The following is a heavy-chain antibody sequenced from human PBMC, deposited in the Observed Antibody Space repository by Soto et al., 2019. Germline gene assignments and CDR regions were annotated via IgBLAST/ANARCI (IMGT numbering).Heavy chain of an antibody. CDR3: TRSAYMDV. Sequence: PGGSLSLSCASSGLTFSAYSIKWVRQALGKGLEWVSYISSGSSTIYYADSVKGRFTISRDNAKNSLYLQMDSLRAEDTAVYYATRSAYMDVWGTGTTVTVSS. CDR1: GLTFSAYS. V-gene: IGHV3-48*01. CDR2: ISSGSSTI. J-gene: IGHJ6*03. D-gene: IGHD2-2*01.